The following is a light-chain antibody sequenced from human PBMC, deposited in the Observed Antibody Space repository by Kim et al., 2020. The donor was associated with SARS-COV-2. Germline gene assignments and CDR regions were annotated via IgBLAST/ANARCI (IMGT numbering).Light chain of an antibody. Sequence: QSALTQPASVSGSPGQSITISCTGTSSDVGAYNYVSWYQQHPGRAPKLMIYGVTNRPSGVSNRFSGSRSDNTASLTISGLQAEDEADYYCSSYTTSSNWVFGGGTQLTVL. CDR1: SSDVGAYNY. V-gene: IGLV2-14*03. CDR2: GVT. J-gene: IGLJ3*02. CDR3: SSYTTSSNWV.